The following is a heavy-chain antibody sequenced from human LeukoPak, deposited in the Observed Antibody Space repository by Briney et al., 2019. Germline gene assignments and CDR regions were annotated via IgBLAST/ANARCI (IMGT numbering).Heavy chain of an antibody. CDR2: ISGSGGST. V-gene: IGHV3-23*01. CDR1: GFTFSSYE. CDR3: AKGSSGPRRALFDY. J-gene: IGHJ4*02. Sequence: GGSLRLSCTASGFTFSSYEMNWVRQAPGKGLEWVSAISGSGGSTYYADSVKGRFTISRDNSKNTLYLQMNSLRAEDTAVYYCAKGSSGPRRALFDYWGQGTLVTVSS. D-gene: IGHD3-22*01.